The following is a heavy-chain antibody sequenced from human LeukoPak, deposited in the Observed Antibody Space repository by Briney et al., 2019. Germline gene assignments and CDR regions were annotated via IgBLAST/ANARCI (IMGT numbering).Heavy chain of an antibody. J-gene: IGHJ6*03. CDR2: ISSSSSYI. V-gene: IGHV3-21*04. CDR1: GFTFSSYS. Sequence: GGSLRLSCAASGFTFSSYSMNWVRQAPGKGLEWVSSISSSSSYIYYAGSVKGRFTISRDNAKNSLYLQMNSLRAEDTAVYYCATLPYYDILTGYYYYYYMDVWGKGTTVTVSS. D-gene: IGHD3-9*01. CDR3: ATLPYYDILTGYYYYYYMDV.